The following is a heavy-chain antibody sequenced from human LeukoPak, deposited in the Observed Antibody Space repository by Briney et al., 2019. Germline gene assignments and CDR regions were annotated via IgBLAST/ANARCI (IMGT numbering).Heavy chain of an antibody. CDR2: FDPEDGET. CDR3: ATRSSYYYDSSGYQYYFDY. D-gene: IGHD3-22*01. CDR1: GYTFTSYY. Sequence: ASVKVSCKASGYTFTSYYMHWVRQAPGKGLEWMGGFDPEDGETIYAQKFQGRVTMTEDTSTDTAYMELSSLRSEDTAVYYCATRSSYYYDSSGYQYYFDYWGQGTLVTVSS. V-gene: IGHV1-24*01. J-gene: IGHJ4*02.